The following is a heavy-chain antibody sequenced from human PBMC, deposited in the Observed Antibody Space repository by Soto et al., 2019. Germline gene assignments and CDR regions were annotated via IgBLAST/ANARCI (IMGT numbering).Heavy chain of an antibody. V-gene: IGHV4-59*01. Sequence: SETLSLTCTVSGGSISSYYWSWIRQPPGKGLEWIGYIYYSGRTTYNPSLKSPVTISVDTSRNQFSLKLSSVTAAETAVYYCAKVRDDQSYFFDYWGQGNPVPVSP. J-gene: IGHJ4*02. CDR3: AKVRDDQSYFFDY. D-gene: IGHD3-16*02. CDR2: IYYSGRT. CDR1: GGSISSYY.